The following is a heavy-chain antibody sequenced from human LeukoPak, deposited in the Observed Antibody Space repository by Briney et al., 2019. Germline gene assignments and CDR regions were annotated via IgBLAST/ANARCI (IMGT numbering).Heavy chain of an antibody. D-gene: IGHD2-15*01. CDR1: GYSISSGYY. Sequence: PSETLSLTCAVSGYSISSGYYWGWIRQPPGKGPEWIGSIYHSGSTYYNPSLKSRVTISVDTSKNQFSLKLSSVTAADTAVYYCARVYCSGGSCYPLGFDYWGQGTLVTVSS. CDR3: ARVYCSGGSCYPLGFDY. J-gene: IGHJ4*02. CDR2: IYHSGST. V-gene: IGHV4-38-2*01.